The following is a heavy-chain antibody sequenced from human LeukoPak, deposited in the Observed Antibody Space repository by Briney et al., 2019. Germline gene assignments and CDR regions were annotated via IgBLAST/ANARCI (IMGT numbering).Heavy chain of an antibody. V-gene: IGHV2-70*12. Sequence: SGPTLVNPTQTLTVTCTFSGFSLTTSGMCVSWIRQPPVKALEWLAPIDWDDDKSYSTSLKTRLTISRDTSRNQVVLTMTNMDPVDTATYYCARGSSHGFDYWGQGTLVIVSS. CDR1: GFSLTTSGMC. CDR2: IDWDDDK. CDR3: ARGSSHGFDY. J-gene: IGHJ4*02.